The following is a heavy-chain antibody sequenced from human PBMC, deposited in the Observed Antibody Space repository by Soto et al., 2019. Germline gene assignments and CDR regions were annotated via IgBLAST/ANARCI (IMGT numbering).Heavy chain of an antibody. Sequence: SQTLSLTCVISGDSVSSSSASWNLIRQSPSRGLEWLGRAYYRSKWYNDYAVSVKSRITINPDTSKNQFSLQLNSVTPEDTAVYYCAREGRGYSGHGPFDYWGQGTQVTVYS. V-gene: IGHV6-1*01. CDR3: AREGRGYSGHGPFDY. CDR2: AYYRSKWYN. J-gene: IGHJ4*02. D-gene: IGHD5-12*01. CDR1: GDSVSSSSAS.